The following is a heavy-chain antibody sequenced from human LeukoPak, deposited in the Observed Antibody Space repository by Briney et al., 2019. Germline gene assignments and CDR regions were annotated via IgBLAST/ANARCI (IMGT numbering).Heavy chain of an antibody. J-gene: IGHJ4*02. D-gene: IGHD2-15*01. CDR2: ISNNGGYT. CDR1: GFTFSSSA. Sequence: GGSLRLSCATSGFTFSSSAMSWVRQAPGKGLEWVSAISNNGGYTYYADSVQGRFAISRDNSKSTLCLQMNSLRAEDTAVYYCAKQLGYCSDGSCYFPYWGQGTLVTVSS. CDR3: AKQLGYCSDGSCYFPY. V-gene: IGHV3-23*01.